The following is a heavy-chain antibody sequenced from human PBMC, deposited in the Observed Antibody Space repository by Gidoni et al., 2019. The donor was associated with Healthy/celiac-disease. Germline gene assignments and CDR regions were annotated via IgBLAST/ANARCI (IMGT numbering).Heavy chain of an antibody. Sequence: QVQLQQWGAGRLKPSETLSLTCAVYGGSFRGYYWSWIRQPPGKGLEWIGEINHSGSTNYNPSLKSRVTIAVDTSKNQFSLKLSSVTAADTAVYYCARGGYTQMGYYYYYYGMDVWGQGTTVTVSS. CDR2: INHSGST. CDR1: GGSFRGYY. J-gene: IGHJ6*02. CDR3: ARGGYTQMGYYYYYYGMDV. D-gene: IGHD6-13*01. V-gene: IGHV4-34*01.